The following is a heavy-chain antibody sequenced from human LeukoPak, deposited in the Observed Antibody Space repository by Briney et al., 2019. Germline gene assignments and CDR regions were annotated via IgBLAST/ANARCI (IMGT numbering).Heavy chain of an antibody. CDR2: IIPIFGTA. CDR1: GGTFSSYA. Sequence: SVKVSCKASGGTFSSYAISWVRQAPGQGLEWMGGIIPIFGTANYAQKFQGRVTITADESTSTAYMELSSLRSEDTAVYYCAREGEYCSSTSCYGPNWFDRWGQGTLVTVSS. J-gene: IGHJ5*02. CDR3: AREGEYCSSTSCYGPNWFDR. V-gene: IGHV1-69*01. D-gene: IGHD2-2*01.